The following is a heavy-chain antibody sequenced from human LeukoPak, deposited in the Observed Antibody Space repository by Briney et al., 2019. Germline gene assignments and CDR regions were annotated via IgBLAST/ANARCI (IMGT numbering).Heavy chain of an antibody. CDR2: MNGDGSRI. V-gene: IGHV3-74*01. Sequence: GGPLRLSCAASGFSFTEWLMQWVRHAPGEGLVWLSHMNGDGSRIIYEDSAKGLFTISRDNAKKMLYLQMNSLRDEDTAVYYCARENYFGLDVWGQGTTVTVSS. J-gene: IGHJ6*02. CDR3: ARENYFGLDV. CDR1: GFSFTEWL.